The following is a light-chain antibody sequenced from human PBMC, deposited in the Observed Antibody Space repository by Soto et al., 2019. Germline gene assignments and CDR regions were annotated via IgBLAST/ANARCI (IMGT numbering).Light chain of an antibody. CDR3: QQSYGTPWT. V-gene: IGKV1-39*01. J-gene: IGKJ1*01. CDR1: QDISNN. Sequence: DIQMTQSPSSLSASVGARVTITCQASQDISNNLNWYQQKPGKAPKILIYAASSLQSGVPSRFSGSGSGTECTLTISSLQPEDFATYYCQQSYGTPWTFGQGTKV. CDR2: AAS.